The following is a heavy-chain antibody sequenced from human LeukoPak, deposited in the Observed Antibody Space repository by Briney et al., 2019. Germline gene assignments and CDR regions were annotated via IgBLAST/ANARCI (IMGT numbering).Heavy chain of an antibody. CDR3: AREGSGYDILTGYYTGEYWFDP. Sequence: GSLRLSCAASGFTFSSYSMNWVRQAPGKGLVWVSRINSDGSNTNYADSVKGRFTISRDNAKNTLYLQMNSLRAEDTAVYYCAREGSGYDILTGYYTGEYWFDPWGQGTLVTVSS. D-gene: IGHD3-9*01. CDR2: INSDGSNT. V-gene: IGHV3-74*01. J-gene: IGHJ5*02. CDR1: GFTFSSYS.